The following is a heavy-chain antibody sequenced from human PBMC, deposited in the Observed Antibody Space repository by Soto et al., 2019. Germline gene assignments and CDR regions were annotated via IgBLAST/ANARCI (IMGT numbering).Heavy chain of an antibody. CDR3: AMLATEDYFDY. Sequence: QVQLVESGGGVVQPGRSLRLSCAASGFTFSSYGMHWVRQAPGKGLEWVAVIWYDGSNKYYADSVKVRFTSSRDNSKNSLYLQMNSLRAEDTAVYYCAMLATEDYFDYWGQGTLVTVSS. J-gene: IGHJ4*02. CDR2: IWYDGSNK. D-gene: IGHD5-12*01. V-gene: IGHV3-33*01. CDR1: GFTFSSYG.